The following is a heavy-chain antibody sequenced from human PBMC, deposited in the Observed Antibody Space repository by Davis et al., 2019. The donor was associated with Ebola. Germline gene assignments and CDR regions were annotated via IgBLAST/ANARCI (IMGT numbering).Heavy chain of an antibody. CDR3: AKVHPPTTVTTGWFDP. Sequence: SLNTSCAASGFIFSSYAMSWVREAPGEGLEWVSSISVRSITYHADSVKGRFTISRDNSKNTLYLQMNSLRDEDTAVYYCAKVHPPTTVTTGWFDPWGQGTLVTVSS. CDR1: GFIFSSYA. V-gene: IGHV3-23*01. D-gene: IGHD4-17*01. J-gene: IGHJ5*02. CDR2: ISVRSIT.